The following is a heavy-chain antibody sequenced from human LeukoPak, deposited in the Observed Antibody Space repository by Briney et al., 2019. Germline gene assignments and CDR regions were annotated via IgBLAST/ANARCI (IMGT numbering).Heavy chain of an antibody. J-gene: IGHJ4*02. V-gene: IGHV3-11*04. D-gene: IGHD5-24*01. CDR3: ARAMATAWYFDY. CDR1: GFTFSDYY. Sequence: GGSLRLSCAASGFTFSDYYMSWIRQAPGKGLEWVLYISKDGNTRNYADSVKGRFTISRDQSKNTLYLQMNSLRPEDTAVYYCARAMATAWYFDYWGQGTLVTVSS. CDR2: ISKDGNTR.